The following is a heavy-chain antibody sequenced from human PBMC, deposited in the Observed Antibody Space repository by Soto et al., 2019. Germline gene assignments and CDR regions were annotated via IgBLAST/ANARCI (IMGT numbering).Heavy chain of an antibody. V-gene: IGHV3-23*01. J-gene: IGHJ6*03. Sequence: EVQVLESGGGSVQPGGSLRLSCAASGFTFSNFAMSWVRHAPGKGLEWVSEITGSTGTTYYADSVKGRFIISRDNSKNSVHLQMISLRAEDTAVYYCAKDTSSSPYYMDVWGKGTTVTVSS. D-gene: IGHD2-2*01. CDR2: ITGSTGTT. CDR1: GFTFSNFA. CDR3: AKDTSSSPYYMDV.